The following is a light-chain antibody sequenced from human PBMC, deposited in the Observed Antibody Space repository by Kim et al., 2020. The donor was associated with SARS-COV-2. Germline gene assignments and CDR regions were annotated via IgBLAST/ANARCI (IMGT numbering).Light chain of an antibody. CDR1: ISNIVAGYD. V-gene: IGLV1-40*01. CDR2: GNS. Sequence: RVTISCTGSISNIVAGYDVHWYQQLPGTAPKLLIYGNSNRPSGVPDRFSGSKSGTSASLAITGLQAEDEADYYCQSYDSSLSGGVFGGGTQLTVL. CDR3: QSYDSSLSGGV. J-gene: IGLJ3*02.